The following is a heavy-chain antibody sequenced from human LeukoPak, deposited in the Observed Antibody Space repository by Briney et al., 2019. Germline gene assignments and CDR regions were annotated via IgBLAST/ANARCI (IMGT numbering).Heavy chain of an antibody. Sequence: GGSLRLSCAASGFTFSSSGMHWVRQAPGKGLEWVAVISYDGSNKYYADSVKGRFTISRDNSKNTLYLQMNSLRAEDTAVYYCAKGILSGTTRSLDFWGQGTLVTVSS. CDR1: GFTFSSSG. D-gene: IGHD1-7*01. CDR3: AKGILSGTTRSLDF. CDR2: ISYDGSNK. J-gene: IGHJ4*02. V-gene: IGHV3-33*05.